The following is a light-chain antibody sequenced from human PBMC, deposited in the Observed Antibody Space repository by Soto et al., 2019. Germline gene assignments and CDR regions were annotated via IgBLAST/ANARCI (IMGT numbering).Light chain of an antibody. Sequence: QSALTQPPPASGSPGQSVTISCAGTSSDVGGYDYVSWYQQHPGKAPKLIIYEVNKRPSGVPDRFSGSKSANTASLTVSGLQAEDEADYYCSSYAGSNNLRMFGGGTKVTVL. CDR3: SSYAGSNNLRM. CDR2: EVN. V-gene: IGLV2-8*01. J-gene: IGLJ3*02. CDR1: SSDVGGYDY.